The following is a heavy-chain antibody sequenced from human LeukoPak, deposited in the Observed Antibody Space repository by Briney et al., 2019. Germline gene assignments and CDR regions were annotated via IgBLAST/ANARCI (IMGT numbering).Heavy chain of an antibody. Sequence: PGGSLRLSCAASGFTFSSYAMSWVRQAPGKGLEWVSAISGSGGGTYYADSVKGRFTISRDNAKNSLYLQMNSLRDEDTAVYYCARDYYGMDVWGQGTTVTVSS. CDR3: ARDYYGMDV. J-gene: IGHJ6*02. CDR2: ISGSGGGT. V-gene: IGHV3-23*01. CDR1: GFTFSSYA.